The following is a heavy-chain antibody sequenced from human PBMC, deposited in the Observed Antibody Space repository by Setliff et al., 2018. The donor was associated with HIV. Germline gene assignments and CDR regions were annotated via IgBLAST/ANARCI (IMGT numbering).Heavy chain of an antibody. CDR1: GGTFNTYT. Sequence: SVKVSCKASGGTFNTYTITWVRQTPGQGLEWMGGIIPFTGTTNYAQKFQGRVTITTDESRSIVYMEVSSLRSEDTAVYYCARAPRLTMIRGVFDYWGQGTLVTVSS. CDR2: IIPFTGTT. CDR3: ARAPRLTMIRGVFDY. V-gene: IGHV1-69*16. D-gene: IGHD3-10*01. J-gene: IGHJ4*02.